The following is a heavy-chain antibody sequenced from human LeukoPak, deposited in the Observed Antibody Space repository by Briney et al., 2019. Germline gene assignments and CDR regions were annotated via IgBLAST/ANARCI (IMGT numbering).Heavy chain of an antibody. J-gene: IGHJ4*02. CDR1: GFTFSSYA. D-gene: IGHD3-10*01. CDR2: ISGSGGST. V-gene: IGHV3-23*01. CDR3: AKEELYYYGSGSYGAFDY. Sequence: PGGSLRLFCTASGFTFSSYAMSWVRQAPGKGLEWVSAISGSGGSTYYADSVKGRFTISRDNSKNTLYPQMNSLRAEDTAVYYCAKEELYYYGSGSYGAFDYWGQGTLVTVSS.